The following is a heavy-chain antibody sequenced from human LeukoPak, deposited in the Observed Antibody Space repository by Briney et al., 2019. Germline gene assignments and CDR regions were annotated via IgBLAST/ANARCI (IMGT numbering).Heavy chain of an antibody. CDR3: ARGGYSYGKGPNWFDP. CDR1: GYTFTSYY. J-gene: IGHJ5*02. D-gene: IGHD5-18*01. Sequence: ASVKVSCKASGYTFTSYYMHWVRQAPGQGLEWMGLINPSGGSTSYAQKFQGRVTMTRDTSTSTVYMELSSLRSEDTAVYYCARGGYSYGKGPNWFDPWGQGTLVTVSS. CDR2: INPSGGST. V-gene: IGHV1-46*01.